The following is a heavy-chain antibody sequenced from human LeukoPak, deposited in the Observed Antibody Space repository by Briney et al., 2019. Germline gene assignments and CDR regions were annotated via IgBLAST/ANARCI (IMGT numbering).Heavy chain of an antibody. Sequence: ASVKVSCKASGYTFTGYYMHWVRQAPGQGLEWVGWINPNSGGTNYAQKFQGRVTMTRDTSISTAYMELSRLRSDDTAVYYCARDLLAYCGGDCYSDYWGQGTLVTVSS. D-gene: IGHD2-21*02. CDR3: ARDLLAYCGGDCYSDY. V-gene: IGHV1-2*02. CDR1: GYTFTGYY. CDR2: INPNSGGT. J-gene: IGHJ4*02.